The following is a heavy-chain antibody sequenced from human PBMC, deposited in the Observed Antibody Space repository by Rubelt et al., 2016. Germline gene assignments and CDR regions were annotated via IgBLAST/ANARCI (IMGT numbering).Heavy chain of an antibody. J-gene: IGHJ4*02. D-gene: IGHD4-11*01. CDR3: AGLVLWYSNDGSYYFDY. Sequence: QVQLQQWGPGLVKPSETLSLTCTVSGGSISSSRCYWGWIRQPPGKGLEWIGSFYYSGGTSSNPSLKSRVTIALDRSRNQFSLKRSSVTAADTAGYYCAGLVLWYSNDGSYYFDYWGQGTLVTVSS. V-gene: IGHV4-39*01. CDR2: FYYSGGT. CDR1: GGSISSSRCY.